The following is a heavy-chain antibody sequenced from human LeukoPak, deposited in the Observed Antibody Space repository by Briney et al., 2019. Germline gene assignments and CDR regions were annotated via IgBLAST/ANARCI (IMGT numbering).Heavy chain of an antibody. CDR1: GFTFSSYG. D-gene: IGHD6-13*01. Sequence: GRSLRLSCAASGFTFSSYGMHWVRQAPGKGLEWVAVISYDGSNKYYADSVKGRFTISRDNSKNTLYLQVNSLRAEDTAVYYCAKDQGVAAASLDYWGQGTLVTVSS. V-gene: IGHV3-30*18. CDR2: ISYDGSNK. CDR3: AKDQGVAAASLDY. J-gene: IGHJ4*02.